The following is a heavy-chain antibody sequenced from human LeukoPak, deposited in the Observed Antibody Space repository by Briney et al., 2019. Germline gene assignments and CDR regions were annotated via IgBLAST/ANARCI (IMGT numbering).Heavy chain of an antibody. D-gene: IGHD3-22*01. V-gene: IGHV3-21*04. CDR1: GFTFSSYT. CDR2: ISSGSSYI. CDR3: ARLATYYYDSSGPTPDY. Sequence: GGSLRLSCAASGFTFSSYTMNWVRQAPGKGLEWVSSISSGSSYIYYADSVKGRFTVSRDHAKNSLSLQMNSLRAEDTAVYYCARLATYYYDSSGPTPDYWGQGTLVTVSS. J-gene: IGHJ4*02.